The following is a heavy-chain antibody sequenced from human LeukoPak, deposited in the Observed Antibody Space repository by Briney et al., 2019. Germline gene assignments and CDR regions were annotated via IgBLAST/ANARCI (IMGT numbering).Heavy chain of an antibody. CDR3: ARHHGSSPKAFDI. CDR1: GYSFTSDW. J-gene: IGHJ3*02. D-gene: IGHD2-2*03. CDR2: IYPGDSDT. Sequence: GESLKISCKGSGYSFTSDWIGWVRQMPGKGLEWMGIIYPGDSDTRYSPSFQGQVTISADKSISTAYLQWSSLKALDTAMYYCARHHGSSPKAFDIWGQGTMVTVSS. V-gene: IGHV5-51*01.